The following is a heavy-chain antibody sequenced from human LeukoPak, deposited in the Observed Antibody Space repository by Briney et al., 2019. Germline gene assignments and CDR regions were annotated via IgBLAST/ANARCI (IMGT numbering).Heavy chain of an antibody. V-gene: IGHV4-34*01. CDR3: ARGYFDWFIAGYYYYYYMDV. CDR1: GESFSSYY. D-gene: IGHD3-9*01. J-gene: IGHJ6*03. CDR2: INHSGST. Sequence: SETLSLTCAVYGESFSSYYWSWVRQPPGKWLEWIGEINHSGSTNYNPSLKSRVTISVDTSKNQFSLKLSSVTAADTAVYYCARGYFDWFIAGYYYYYYMDVWGKGTTVTISS.